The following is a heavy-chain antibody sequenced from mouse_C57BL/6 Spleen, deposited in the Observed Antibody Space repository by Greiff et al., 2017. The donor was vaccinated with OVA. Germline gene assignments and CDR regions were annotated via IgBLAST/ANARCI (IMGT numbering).Heavy chain of an antibody. CDR3: ARSITTVGGYFDV. CDR2: IAPNSGGT. J-gene: IGHJ1*03. CDR1: GYTFTSYW. D-gene: IGHD1-1*01. V-gene: IGHV1-72*01. Sequence: QVQLQQPGAELVKPGASVKLSCKASGYTFTSYWMHWVKQRPGRGLEWIGRIAPNSGGTKYNEKFKSKATLTVDKPSSTAYMQLSSLTSEDSAVYYCARSITTVGGYFDVWGTGTTVTVSS.